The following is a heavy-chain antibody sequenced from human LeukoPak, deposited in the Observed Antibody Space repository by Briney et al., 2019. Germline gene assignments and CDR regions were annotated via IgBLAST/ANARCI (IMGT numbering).Heavy chain of an antibody. CDR2: IKQDGSEK. Sequence: PGGSLRLSCEASGFAFSRYWMSWVRQVPGKGLEWVAGIKQDGSEKYYVDSVKGRFTISRDNAKNSLYLQMNSLRAEDTAVYFCARDLKILVGATTFDSWGQGTLVTVPS. CDR1: GFAFSRYW. V-gene: IGHV3-7*01. D-gene: IGHD1-26*01. CDR3: ARDLKILVGATTFDS. J-gene: IGHJ4*02.